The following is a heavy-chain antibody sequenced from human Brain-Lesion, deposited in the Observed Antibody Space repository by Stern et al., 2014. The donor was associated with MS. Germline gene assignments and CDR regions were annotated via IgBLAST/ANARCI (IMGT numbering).Heavy chain of an antibody. V-gene: IGHV4-39*02. Sequence: VQLVQSGPGLVKPSETLSLTCTVSGGSIGRSSYYWGWIRQPPGKGLEWIGNIFYTGRTFYDPSLKSPVTISVGTSNKQFSLSLNSVTAADTAVYYCARGAGVFDSWGQGTLVTVSP. J-gene: IGHJ4*02. CDR1: GGSIGRSSYY. D-gene: IGHD6-19*01. CDR3: ARGAGVFDS. CDR2: IFYTGRT.